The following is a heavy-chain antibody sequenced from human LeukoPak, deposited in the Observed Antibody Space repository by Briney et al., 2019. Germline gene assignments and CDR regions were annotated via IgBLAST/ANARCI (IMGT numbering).Heavy chain of an antibody. V-gene: IGHV3-20*04. CDR1: GFTFDDYG. CDR3: ARLFADGWFDP. CDR2: INWNGGST. Sequence: GGSLRLSCAASGFTFDDYGMSWVRQAPGKGLEWVSGINWNGGSTGYADSVKGRFTISRDNAKNSLYLQMNSRRAEDTALYSCARLFADGWFDPWGQGTLVTVSS. J-gene: IGHJ5*02. D-gene: IGHD5-24*01.